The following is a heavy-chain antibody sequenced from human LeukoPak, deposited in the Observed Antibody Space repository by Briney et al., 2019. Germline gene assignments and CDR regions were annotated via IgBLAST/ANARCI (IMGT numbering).Heavy chain of an antibody. CDR3: ASDMSTVTNCPYN. Sequence: GTSLRLSCEASGFPFRDYPIHWVRQTPGRGLEWVAVIADDGTNYYDAEFVKGRFIISRDNAKNTLYLQMNSLRAEDTAVYYCASDMSTVTNCPYNWGQGTLVTVSS. CDR1: GFPFRDYP. D-gene: IGHD4-17*01. V-gene: IGHV3-30-3*01. CDR2: IADDGTNY. J-gene: IGHJ4*02.